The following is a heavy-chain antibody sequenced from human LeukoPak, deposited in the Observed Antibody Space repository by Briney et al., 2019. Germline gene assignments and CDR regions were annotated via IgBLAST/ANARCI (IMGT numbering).Heavy chain of an antibody. V-gene: IGHV3-20*04. CDR1: GFTFDDYG. CDR3: ASLTRSSGWYSDY. Sequence: GESLRLSCAASGFTFDDYGMSWVRQAPGKGLELVSGINWNGGSTGYADSVKGRFTISRDNAKNSLYLQMNSLRAEDTALYYCASLTRSSGWYSDYWGQGTLVTVSS. CDR2: INWNGGST. J-gene: IGHJ4*02. D-gene: IGHD6-19*01.